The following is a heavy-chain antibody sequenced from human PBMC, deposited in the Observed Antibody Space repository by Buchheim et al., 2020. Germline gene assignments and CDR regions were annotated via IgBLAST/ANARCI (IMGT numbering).Heavy chain of an antibody. D-gene: IGHD3-10*01. V-gene: IGHV4-59*01. CDR2: NYYLGSA. J-gene: IGHJ4*02. CDR1: GGSISSYY. CDR3: ARLFSSGGVIRSFDF. Sequence: QVQLQESGPGLVAPSETLSLTCTVSGGSISSYYWSWIRQPPGKGLEWIGYNYYLGSASYNPSLKSRVAISVDTATNQFSLRLSSVTSADTAVYYCARLFSSGGVIRSFDFLGQGTL.